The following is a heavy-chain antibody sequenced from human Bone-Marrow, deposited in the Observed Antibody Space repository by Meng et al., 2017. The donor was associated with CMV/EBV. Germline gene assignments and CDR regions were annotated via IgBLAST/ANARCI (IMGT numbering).Heavy chain of an antibody. Sequence: LTGTVAGGSISRGGYYWGWIRQHPGKGLEWIGYIYYSGSTYYNPSLKSRVTISVDTSKNQFSLKLSSVTAADTAVYYCARAAGGGRDYWGQGTLVTVSS. J-gene: IGHJ4*02. CDR3: ARAAGGGRDY. CDR1: GGSISRGGYY. D-gene: IGHD3-10*01. V-gene: IGHV4-31*03. CDR2: IYYSGST.